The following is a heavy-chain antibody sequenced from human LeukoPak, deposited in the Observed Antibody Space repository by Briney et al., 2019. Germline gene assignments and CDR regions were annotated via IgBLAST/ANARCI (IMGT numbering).Heavy chain of an antibody. CDR2: IYYSGST. CDR1: GGSISSYY. Sequence: SETLSLTCTVSGGSISSYYWSWIRQPPGKGLEWIGYIYYSGSTNYNPPLKSRVTISVDTSKNQFSLKLSSVTAADTAVYYCARDGYGMDVWGQGTTVTVSS. J-gene: IGHJ6*02. CDR3: ARDGYGMDV. V-gene: IGHV4-59*01.